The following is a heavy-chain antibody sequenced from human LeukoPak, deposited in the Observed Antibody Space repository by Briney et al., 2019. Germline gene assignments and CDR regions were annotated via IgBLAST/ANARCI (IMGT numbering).Heavy chain of an antibody. D-gene: IGHD3-22*01. CDR2: IYHSGST. CDR3: ARGPTYYYDSSGYDY. V-gene: IGHV4-30-2*01. Sequence: PSETLSLTCAVSGGSISSGGYSWSWIRQPPGKGLEWIGYIYHSGSTYYNPSLKSRVTISVDGSKNQFSLKLSSVTAADTAVYYCARGPTYYYDSSGYDYWGQGTLVTVSS. CDR1: GGSISSGGYS. J-gene: IGHJ4*02.